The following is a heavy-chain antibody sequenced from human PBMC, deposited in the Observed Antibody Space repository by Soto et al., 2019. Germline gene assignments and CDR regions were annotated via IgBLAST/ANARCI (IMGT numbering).Heavy chain of an antibody. D-gene: IGHD3-22*01. CDR2: IYWDDDK. V-gene: IGHV2-5*02. Sequence: QITLKESGPTVVKPTQTLTLTCTFSGFSLTTSGVGVGWIRQPPGRALEWLALIYWDDDKRYSPSLKNRLTITKATSRNQVVLTMTNMDPVDTATYDCVHDSSDYYGFDYWGQGILVTVSP. CDR3: VHDSSDYYGFDY. J-gene: IGHJ4*02. CDR1: GFSLTTSGVG.